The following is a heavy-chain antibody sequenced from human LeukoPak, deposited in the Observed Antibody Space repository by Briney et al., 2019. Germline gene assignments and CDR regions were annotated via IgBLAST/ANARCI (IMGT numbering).Heavy chain of an antibody. D-gene: IGHD1-26*01. CDR2: IYHSGST. V-gene: IGHV4-38-2*02. CDR1: GYSISSGYY. CDR3: ARGGATILGRPEQFDY. J-gene: IGHJ4*02. Sequence: SETLSLTCTVSGYSISSGYYWGWIRQPPGKGLEWIGTIYHSGSTYYNPSLKSRVTISVDTSKNQFSLKLSSVTAADTAVYYCARGGATILGRPEQFDYWGQGTLVTVSS.